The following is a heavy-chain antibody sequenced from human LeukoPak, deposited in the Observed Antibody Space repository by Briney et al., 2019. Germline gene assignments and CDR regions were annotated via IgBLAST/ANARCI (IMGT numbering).Heavy chain of an antibody. CDR2: IKQDGSEK. D-gene: IGHD6-13*01. Sequence: GGSLRLSCAASGFTFSSYWMSWVRQAPGKGLEWVANIKQDGSEKYYVDSVKGRFTISRDNAKNSLYLQMNSLRAEDTAVYYCARQWGYSSSYYYFDYWGQGTLVTVSS. CDR1: GFTFSSYW. CDR3: ARQWGYSSSYYYFDY. V-gene: IGHV3-7*01. J-gene: IGHJ4*02.